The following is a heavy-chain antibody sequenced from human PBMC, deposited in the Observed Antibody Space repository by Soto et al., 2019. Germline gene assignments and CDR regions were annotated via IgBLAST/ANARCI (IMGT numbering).Heavy chain of an antibody. V-gene: IGHV3-74*01. CDR1: GFTFSSYW. Sequence: GGSLRLSCAASGFTFSSYWMHWVRQAPGKGLVWVSRINSDGSSTSYADSVKGRFTISRDNAKNTLYLQMNSLRAEDTAVYYCARDSYCSSTSCYASQVGNYYGMDVWGQGTTVTVSS. D-gene: IGHD2-2*01. CDR3: ARDSYCSSTSCYASQVGNYYGMDV. CDR2: INSDGSST. J-gene: IGHJ6*02.